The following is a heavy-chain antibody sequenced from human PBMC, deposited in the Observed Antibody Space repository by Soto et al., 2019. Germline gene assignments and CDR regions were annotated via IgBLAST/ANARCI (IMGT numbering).Heavy chain of an antibody. CDR1: GFTFSAYA. CDR2: ISYDGRET. CDR3: ATDPVAVTGSFIDS. V-gene: IGHV3-30-3*01. Sequence: GGSLRLSCAASGFTFSAYAFHWVRQAPGKGLEWLSVISYDGRETHYADSVEGRFIISRDSSKKTAYLQMNSLRGDDTAVYFCATDPVAVTGSFIDSWGQGTLVTVSS. J-gene: IGHJ4*02. D-gene: IGHD2-21*02.